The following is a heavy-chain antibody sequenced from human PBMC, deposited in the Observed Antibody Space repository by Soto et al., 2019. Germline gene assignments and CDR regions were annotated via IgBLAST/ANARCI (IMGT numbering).Heavy chain of an antibody. CDR2: IYYSGST. CDR3: ATKEGPIGDYGYYYYYMDV. V-gene: IGHV4-39*01. CDR1: GGSISSSSYY. D-gene: IGHD4-17*01. J-gene: IGHJ6*03. Sequence: PSETLSLTCTVSGGSISSSSYYWGWIRQPPGKGPEWIGSIYYSGSTYYNTSLKSRVTISVDTSKNQFSLKLSSVTAADTAVYYCATKEGPIGDYGYYYYYMDVWGKGTTVTVSS.